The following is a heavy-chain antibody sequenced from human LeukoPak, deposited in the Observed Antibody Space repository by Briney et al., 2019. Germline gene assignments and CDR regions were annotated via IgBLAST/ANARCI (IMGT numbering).Heavy chain of an antibody. V-gene: IGHV4-59*01. J-gene: IGHJ2*01. CDR1: GGSIRSYY. Sequence: PSETLSLTCTVSGGSIRSYYWSWIRQPPGKGLEWIGNIYYNGGTNYNPSLKSRVTISIDTSKNQFSLQLTSVTAQDAAVYYCARRTYFDLWGRGTLVTVSS. CDR2: IYYNGGT. CDR3: ARRTYFDL.